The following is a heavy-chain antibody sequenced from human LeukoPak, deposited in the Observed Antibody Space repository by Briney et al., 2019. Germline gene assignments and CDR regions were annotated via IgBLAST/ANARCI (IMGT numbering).Heavy chain of an antibody. CDR3: ATFYGSGSSKLNFFEY. CDR2: INHSGST. CDR1: GGSFSGYY. D-gene: IGHD3-10*01. J-gene: IGHJ4*02. Sequence: PSETLSLTCAVYGGSFSGYYWSWIRQPPGKGREWIGEINHSGSTNYNPSLKSRVTISVDTSKNQFSLKLSSVTAADTAVYYCATFYGSGSSKLNFFEYWGQGTLVTVSS. V-gene: IGHV4-34*01.